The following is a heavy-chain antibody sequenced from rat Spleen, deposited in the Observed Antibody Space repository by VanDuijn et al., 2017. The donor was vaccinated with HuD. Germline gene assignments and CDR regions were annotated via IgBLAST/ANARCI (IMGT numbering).Heavy chain of an antibody. CDR1: GFTFSDYY. J-gene: IGHJ3*01. V-gene: IGHV5-22*01. Sequence: EVQLVESGGGLVQPGRSLKLSCAASGFTFSDYYMAWVRQAPKKVLEGVASISYEGSTIYYGESVKGRFTISRDNAKSTLYLQMYSLRSEDTATYFCARPLALNWFAYWGQGTLVTVSS. CDR2: ISYEGSTI. CDR3: ARPLALNWFAY. D-gene: IGHD3-2*01.